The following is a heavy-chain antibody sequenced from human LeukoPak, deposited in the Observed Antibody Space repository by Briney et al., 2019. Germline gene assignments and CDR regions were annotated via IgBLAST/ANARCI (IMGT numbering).Heavy chain of an antibody. CDR1: GGSISSYY. D-gene: IGHD4-11*01. Sequence: SETLSLTSTVSGGSISSYYWSWIRQPPGKGLEWIGYIYYSGSTNYNPSLKSRVTISVDTSKNQFSLKLSSVTAADTAVYYCARGDMTTNYYYGMDVWGQGTTVTVSS. CDR2: IYYSGST. V-gene: IGHV4-59*01. CDR3: ARGDMTTNYYYGMDV. J-gene: IGHJ6*02.